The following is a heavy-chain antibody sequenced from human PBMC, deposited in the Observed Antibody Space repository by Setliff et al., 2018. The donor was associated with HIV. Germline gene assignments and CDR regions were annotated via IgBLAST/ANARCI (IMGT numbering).Heavy chain of an antibody. CDR1: GDSISSGSRY. J-gene: IGHJ4*02. Sequence: PSETLSLTCTVSGDSISSGSRYWSWIRQPAGKGLEWIGHIYTGGNANYNPSLQSRVTISVDTSKNQFSLMLGSMTAADTAVYYCARERLSRLGFDYWGQGTLVTV. D-gene: IGHD1-1*01. CDR3: ARERLSRLGFDY. V-gene: IGHV4-61*09. CDR2: IYTGGNA.